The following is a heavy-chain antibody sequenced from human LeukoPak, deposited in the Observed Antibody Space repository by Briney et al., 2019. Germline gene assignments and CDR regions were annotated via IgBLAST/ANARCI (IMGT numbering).Heavy chain of an antibody. CDR1: GDXVSSNSAS. J-gene: IGHJ4*02. D-gene: IGHD3-22*01. Sequence: SQTLSLTCAISGDXVSSNSASWNWFRQSPSRGLEWLGRTFYTSKWNNDYAVSVKSRITINPDTSKNHFSLQLNSVTPEDTAVYCCARRRYYDYTGFFDYWGQGTLVTVSS. V-gene: IGHV6-1*01. CDR3: ARRRYYDYTGFFDY. CDR2: TFYTSKWNN.